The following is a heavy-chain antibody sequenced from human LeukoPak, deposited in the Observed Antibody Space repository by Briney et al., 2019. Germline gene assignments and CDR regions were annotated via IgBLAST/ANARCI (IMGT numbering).Heavy chain of an antibody. V-gene: IGHV1-8*01. CDR3: ARTGDILTGYSISLYGMDV. J-gene: IGHJ6*02. D-gene: IGHD3-9*01. CDR2: MNPHSDDT. Sequence: ASVKVSCKASGYTFTNHEIHWVRQAPGQGLEWMGWMNPHSDDTGSAENFQGRVTITWNIPTRTVYMELSSLRSEDTAVYYCARTGDILTGYSISLYGMDVWGQGTTVTVSS. CDR1: GYTFTNHE.